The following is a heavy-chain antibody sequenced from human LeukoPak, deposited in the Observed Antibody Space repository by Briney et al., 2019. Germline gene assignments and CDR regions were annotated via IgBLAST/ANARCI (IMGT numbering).Heavy chain of an antibody. CDR2: INPDARTT. Sequence: AGGSLRLSCAASGFTFSSYWMHWVRRPPGKGLVWVSHINPDARTTTYADSVKGRFTISRDNAQNTLYLQMNSLRAEDTAVYYCAKGRGAHCSSTSCFPNYYYGMDVWGQGTTVTVSS. J-gene: IGHJ6*02. D-gene: IGHD2-2*01. CDR1: GFTFSSYW. V-gene: IGHV3-74*01. CDR3: AKGRGAHCSSTSCFPNYYYGMDV.